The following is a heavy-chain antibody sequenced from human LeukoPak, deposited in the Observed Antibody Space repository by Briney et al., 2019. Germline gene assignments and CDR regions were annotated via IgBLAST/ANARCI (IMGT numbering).Heavy chain of an antibody. D-gene: IGHD3-16*02. Sequence: PSETLSLTCAVYGGSFSGYYWSWIRQPPGKGLEWIGEINHSGSTNYNPSLKSRVTISVDTSKNQFSLKLSSVTAADTAVYYCARVGNYYDYVWGSYRYSINWFDPWGQGTLVTVSS. CDR3: ARVGNYYDYVWGSYRYSINWFDP. V-gene: IGHV4-34*01. CDR2: INHSGST. J-gene: IGHJ5*02. CDR1: GGSFSGYY.